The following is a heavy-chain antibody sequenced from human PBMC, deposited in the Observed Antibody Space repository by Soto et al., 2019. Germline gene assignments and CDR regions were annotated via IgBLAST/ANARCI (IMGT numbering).Heavy chain of an antibody. CDR1: GGSISSSNW. CDR3: ARGLSTLSPLDD. D-gene: IGHD3-16*02. Sequence: QVQLQESGPGLVKPSGTLSLTCAVSGGSISSSNWWSWIRQPPGKGLEWIGEIYHSGSTNYNPSLKRRVTISVDKSKNQFSLNLSSVTAADTAVYYCARGLSTLSPLDDWGPGTLVTVSS. CDR2: IYHSGST. V-gene: IGHV4-4*02. J-gene: IGHJ4*02.